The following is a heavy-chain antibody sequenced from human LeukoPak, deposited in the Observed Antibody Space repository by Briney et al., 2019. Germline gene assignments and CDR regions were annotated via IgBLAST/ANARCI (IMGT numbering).Heavy chain of an antibody. CDR3: ARVEEMATFDY. V-gene: IGHV4-31*03. CDR2: IYYSGST. Sequence: SETLSLTCTVSGVSISSGGYYWSWLRQHPGKGLEWIGYIYYSGSTYYNPSLKSRVTISVDTSKNQFSLKLSSVTAADTAVYYCARVEEMATFDYWGQGTLVTVSS. D-gene: IGHD5-24*01. CDR1: GVSISSGGYY. J-gene: IGHJ4*02.